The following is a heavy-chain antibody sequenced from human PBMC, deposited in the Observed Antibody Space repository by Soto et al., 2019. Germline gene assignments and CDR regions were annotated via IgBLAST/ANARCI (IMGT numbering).Heavy chain of an antibody. V-gene: IGHV2-5*02. D-gene: IGHD3-3*01. CDR1: GFSLSTSGAA. Sequence: QINLIESGPTLVKPTQTLTLTCTFSGFSLSTSGAAVGWVRQPPGRALEWLALIYWVGDKRYNASLGNRLTITNEPSINQVVLTLTHVDPADTATYYCAHRATMTIFGLIIDNGIGFDPWGQGTRVSVSS. CDR2: IYWVGDK. J-gene: IGHJ5*02. CDR3: AHRATMTIFGLIIDNGIGFDP.